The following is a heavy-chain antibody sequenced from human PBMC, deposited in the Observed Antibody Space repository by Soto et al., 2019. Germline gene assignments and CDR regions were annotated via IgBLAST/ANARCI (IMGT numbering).Heavy chain of an antibody. J-gene: IGHJ3*02. Sequence: SETLSLTCTVSGGSISSSSYYWGWIRQPPGKGLEWIGSIYYSGSTYYNPSLKSRVTISVDTSKNQFSLKLSSVTAADTAVYYCARDIAVAAPDAFDIWGQGTMVTVSS. CDR3: ARDIAVAAPDAFDI. CDR2: IYYSGST. V-gene: IGHV4-39*02. CDR1: GGSISSSSYY. D-gene: IGHD6-19*01.